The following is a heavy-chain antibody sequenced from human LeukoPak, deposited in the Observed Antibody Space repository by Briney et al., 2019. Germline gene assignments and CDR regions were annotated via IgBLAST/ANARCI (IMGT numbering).Heavy chain of an antibody. V-gene: IGHV4-4*07. CDR3: ARDGYYYDSSGYLYLDY. J-gene: IGHJ4*02. D-gene: IGHD3-22*01. Sequence: SETLSLTCTVSGGSISSYYWSWIRQPAGKGLEWIGRIYTSGSTNYNPSLKSRVTMSVDTSKNQFSLKLSSVTAADTAVYYCARDGYYYDSSGYLYLDYWGQGTLVTVSS. CDR2: IYTSGST. CDR1: GGSISSYY.